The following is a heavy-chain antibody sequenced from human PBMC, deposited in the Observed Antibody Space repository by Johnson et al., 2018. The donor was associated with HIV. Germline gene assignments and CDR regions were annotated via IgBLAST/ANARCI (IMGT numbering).Heavy chain of an antibody. CDR1: GFTFSNYG. CDR3: ATADRDAFDI. Sequence: QVQLVESGGGVVQPGRSLRLSCVASGFTFSNYGMHWVRQAPGKGLEWVALVWYDGGNKYYADSVKGRFTIFRDNSENTLYLQMNSLRAEDTGVYYCATADRDAFDIWGQGTMVTVSS. V-gene: IGHV3-33*01. J-gene: IGHJ3*02. CDR2: VWYDGGNK.